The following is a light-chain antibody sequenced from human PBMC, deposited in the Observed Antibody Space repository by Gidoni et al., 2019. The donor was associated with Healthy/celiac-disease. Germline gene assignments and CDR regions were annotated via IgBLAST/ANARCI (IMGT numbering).Light chain of an antibody. V-gene: IGKV1-39*01. J-gene: IGKJ2*01. Sequence: DIQMTQSPSSLAASVGDRVTITCRASQSISSYLNWYQQKPGKAPKLLMYAASSLQSGVQSRLSGSGSGTDFTLTISSLQPEDFATYYCQQSYSTLPYTFGQGTKLEIK. CDR3: QQSYSTLPYT. CDR1: QSISSY. CDR2: AAS.